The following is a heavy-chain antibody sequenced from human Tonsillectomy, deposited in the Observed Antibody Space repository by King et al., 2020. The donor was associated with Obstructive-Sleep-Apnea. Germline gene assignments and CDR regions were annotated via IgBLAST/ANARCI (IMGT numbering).Heavy chain of an antibody. Sequence: QLQESGSGLVKPSQTLSLTCAVSGGSISSGGYSWSWIRQPPGKGLEWIGYIYHSGSTYYIPSLKSRVTISVDRSKNQFSLKLSSVTAADTAVYYCARGGYFDKGCFDLWGRGTLVTVSS. V-gene: IGHV4-30-2*01. CDR2: IYHSGST. D-gene: IGHD3-9*01. CDR1: GGSISSGGYS. J-gene: IGHJ2*01. CDR3: ARGGYFDKGCFDL.